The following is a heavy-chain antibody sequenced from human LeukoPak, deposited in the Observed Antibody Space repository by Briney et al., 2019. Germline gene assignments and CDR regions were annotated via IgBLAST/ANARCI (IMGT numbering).Heavy chain of an antibody. D-gene: IGHD3-22*01. V-gene: IGHV3-30*04. J-gene: IGHJ6*03. CDR1: GFTFSSYA. CDR2: ISYDGSNK. Sequence: GGSLRLSCAASGFTFSSYAMHWVRQAPGKGLEWVAVISYDGSNKYYADSVKGRFTISRDNSKNTLYLQMNSLKTEDTAVYYCTTVSPDSSGYDYYYYYMDVWGKGTTVTVSS. CDR3: TTVSPDSSGYDYYYYYMDV.